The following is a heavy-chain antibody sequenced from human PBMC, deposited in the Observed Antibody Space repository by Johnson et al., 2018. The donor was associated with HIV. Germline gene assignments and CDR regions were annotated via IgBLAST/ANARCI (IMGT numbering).Heavy chain of an antibody. D-gene: IGHD6-13*01. CDR3: GMYSSSWYMVSSQKHDAFDI. Sequence: QEQLVESGGGVVQPGRSLRLSCAASGFTFSSYGMHWVRQAPGKGLEWVAVISYDGSNKYYADSVKGRFTISRDNSKNTLYLQMNSLRAEDTAVYYCGMYSSSWYMVSSQKHDAFDIWGQGTMVTVSS. CDR1: GFTFSSYG. J-gene: IGHJ3*02. CDR2: ISYDGSNK. V-gene: IGHV3-30*03.